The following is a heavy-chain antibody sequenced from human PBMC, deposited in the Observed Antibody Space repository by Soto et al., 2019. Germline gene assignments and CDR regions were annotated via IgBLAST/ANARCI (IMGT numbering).Heavy chain of an antibody. V-gene: IGHV3-48*03. Sequence: GGSLRLSCVASEFTFSSYEMNWVRQAPGKGLEWVSHISTSGTTIYYTDSVKGRFTISRDNAKKSLYLQMNSLRAEDTAVYYCVRFGGAAAGPGDYWGQGTLVTVSS. D-gene: IGHD6-13*01. CDR1: EFTFSSYE. J-gene: IGHJ4*02. CDR2: ISTSGTTI. CDR3: VRFGGAAAGPGDY.